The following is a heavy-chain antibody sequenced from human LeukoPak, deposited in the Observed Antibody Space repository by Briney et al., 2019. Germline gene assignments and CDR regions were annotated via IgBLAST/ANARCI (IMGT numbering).Heavy chain of an antibody. CDR2: ISWNSGSI. J-gene: IGHJ4*02. CDR3: AKARSVVVAPDY. Sequence: GGSLRLSCAASGFTFDDYAMPWVRQAPGKGLEWVSGISWNSGSIGYADSVKGRFTISRDNAKNSLYLQMNSLRAEDTALYYCAKARSVVVAPDYWGQGTLVTVSS. D-gene: IGHD2-15*01. V-gene: IGHV3-9*01. CDR1: GFTFDDYA.